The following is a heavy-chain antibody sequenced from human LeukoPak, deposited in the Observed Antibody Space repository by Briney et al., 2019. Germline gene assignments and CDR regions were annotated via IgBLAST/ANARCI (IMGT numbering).Heavy chain of an antibody. V-gene: IGHV4-39*07. CDR2: IYYSGST. CDR1: GGSISSSSYY. J-gene: IGHJ6*03. D-gene: IGHD6-19*01. Sequence: SEILSLTCTVSGGSISSSSYYWGWVRQPPGKGLEWVGSIYYSGSTYYNPSLKSRVTISVDTSKNQFSLKLSSVTAADTAVYYCARSYSSGWYLGYYYYYMDVWGKGTTVTVSS. CDR3: ARSYSSGWYLGYYYYYMDV.